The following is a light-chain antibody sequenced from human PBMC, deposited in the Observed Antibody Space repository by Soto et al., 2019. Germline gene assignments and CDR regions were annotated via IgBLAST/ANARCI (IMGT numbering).Light chain of an antibody. CDR2: AAS. V-gene: IGKV1-8*01. Sequence: AIRMTHSPSSLFPFTGDGVTTTYRASQGISSYLAWHQQKPGKAPKLLIYAASTLQSGVPSRFSGSGSGTDFTLTISCLQSEDFATYYCQQYYSYPRTFGQGTKVDI. J-gene: IGKJ1*01. CDR3: QQYYSYPRT. CDR1: QGISSY.